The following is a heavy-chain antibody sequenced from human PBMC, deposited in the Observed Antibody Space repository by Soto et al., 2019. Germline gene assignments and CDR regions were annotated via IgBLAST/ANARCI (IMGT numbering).Heavy chain of an antibody. J-gene: IGHJ6*02. D-gene: IGHD6-19*01. CDR3: AREKVAGSYYYYGMDV. CDR1: GYTFTGYY. Sequence: ASVKVSCKASGYTFTGYYMHWVRQAPGQGLEWMGWINPNSGGTNYAQKFQGRVTMTRDTSISTAYMELSRLRSDDAAVYYCAREKVAGSYYYYGMDVWGQGTTVTVSS. CDR2: INPNSGGT. V-gene: IGHV1-2*02.